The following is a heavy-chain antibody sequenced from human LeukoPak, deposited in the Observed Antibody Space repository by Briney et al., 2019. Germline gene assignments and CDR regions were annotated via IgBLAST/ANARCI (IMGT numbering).Heavy chain of an antibody. CDR2: INTNTGNP. CDR1: GYTFTSYA. D-gene: IGHD4-23*01. Sequence: ASVKVSCKASGYTFTSYAMNWVRQAPGQGLEWMGWINTNTGNPMYAQGFTGRFVFSLDTSVSTAYLQICSLKAEDTAVYYCAREGYDYGGNVVDYWGQGTLVTVSS. CDR3: AREGYDYGGNVVDY. J-gene: IGHJ4*02. V-gene: IGHV7-4-1*01.